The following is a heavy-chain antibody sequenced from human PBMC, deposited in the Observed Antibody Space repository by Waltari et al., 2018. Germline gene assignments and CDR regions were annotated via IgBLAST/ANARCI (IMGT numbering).Heavy chain of an antibody. Sequence: EVQLLESGGGLVQPGGSLRLSCAASGFTFSSYAMSWVRQAPGKGLEWVSAISGSVGSTYYADSGKGRFTISRDNSKNTLYLQMNSLRAEDTAVYYCAKDHLYSPLIAVADPFDYWGQGTLVTVSS. V-gene: IGHV3-23*01. J-gene: IGHJ4*02. CDR3: AKDHLYSPLIAVADPFDY. CDR2: ISGSVGST. D-gene: IGHD6-19*01. CDR1: GFTFSSYA.